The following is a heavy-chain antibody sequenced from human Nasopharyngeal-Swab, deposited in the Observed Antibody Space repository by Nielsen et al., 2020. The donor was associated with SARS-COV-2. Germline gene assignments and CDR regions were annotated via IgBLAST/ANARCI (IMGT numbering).Heavy chain of an antibody. CDR2: IYYTGST. J-gene: IGHJ6*02. CDR3: ARDRPNYGMDV. Sequence: GSLRLSCTVSGGSITGYYWSWIRQPPGKGLEWIENIYYTGSTKYNPSLKSRVTTSIDASKYQFSLKLTSVTAADTAVYYCARDRPNYGMDVWGRGTTVTVS. CDR1: GGSITGYY. V-gene: IGHV4-59*01.